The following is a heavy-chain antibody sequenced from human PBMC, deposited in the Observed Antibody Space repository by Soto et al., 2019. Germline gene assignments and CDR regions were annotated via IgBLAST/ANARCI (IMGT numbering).Heavy chain of an antibody. CDR1: GGSISSGDYY. Sequence: PSETLSLTCTVSGGSISSGDYYWSWIRQPPGKGLEWIGYIYYSGSTYYNPSLKSRVTISVDTSKNQFSLKLSSVTAADTAVYYCARVAIPLSCFDYWGQGTLVTVSS. CDR2: IYYSGST. V-gene: IGHV4-30-4*01. CDR3: ARVAIPLSCFDY. D-gene: IGHD2-21*01. J-gene: IGHJ4*02.